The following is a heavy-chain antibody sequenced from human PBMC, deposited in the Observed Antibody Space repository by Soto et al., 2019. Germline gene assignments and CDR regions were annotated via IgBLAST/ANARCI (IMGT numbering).Heavy chain of an antibody. CDR1: GYTFTSYG. CDR2: ISAYNGNT. CDR3: ARDNPPLGY. Sequence: QVQLVQSGAEVKKPGASVKVSCKASGYTFTSYGSSLGRQAPGQGLEWVGWISAYNGNTNYAQMLQGRVTMTTDTSTSTASMELRSLRSDDTAVYYCARDNPPLGYWGQGTLVTVSS. V-gene: IGHV1-18*01. J-gene: IGHJ4*02.